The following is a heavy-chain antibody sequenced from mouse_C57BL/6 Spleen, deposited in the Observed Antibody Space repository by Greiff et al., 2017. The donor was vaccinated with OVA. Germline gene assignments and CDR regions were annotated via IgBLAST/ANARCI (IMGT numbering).Heavy chain of an antibody. Sequence: EVQLVESGGGLVKPGGSLKLSCAASGFTFSSYAMSWVRQTPEKRLEWVATISDGGSYTYYPDNVKGRFTISRDNAKNNLYLQMSHLKSEDTAMDDCARDRRYGSMDYWGQGTSVTVSS. CDR2: ISDGGSYT. CDR3: ARDRRYGSMDY. CDR1: GFTFSSYA. J-gene: IGHJ4*01. V-gene: IGHV5-4*01. D-gene: IGHD1-1*01.